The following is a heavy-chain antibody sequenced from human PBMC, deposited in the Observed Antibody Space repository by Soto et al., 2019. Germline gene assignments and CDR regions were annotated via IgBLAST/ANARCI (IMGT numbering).Heavy chain of an antibody. CDR1: GFTFSSYA. CDR2: ISYDGSDK. D-gene: IGHD3-16*02. CDR3: AKGLGEISPESYDY. Sequence: QVQLVESGGGVVQPGRSLRLSCAASGFTFSSYAMHWVRQAPGKGLEWVAVISYDGSDKYSADSVKGRFTISRDNSKNTLNLQMNSLRADDTAVYYCAKGLGEISPESYDYWGQGTLITVSS. J-gene: IGHJ4*02. V-gene: IGHV3-30*18.